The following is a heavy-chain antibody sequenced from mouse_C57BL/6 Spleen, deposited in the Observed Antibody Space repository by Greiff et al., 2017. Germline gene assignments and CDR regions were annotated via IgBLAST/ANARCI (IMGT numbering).Heavy chain of an antibody. V-gene: IGHV1-55*01. CDR3: AGGITTVVATNYFDY. Sequence: QVQLQQSGAELVKPGASVKMSCKASGYTFTSYWITWVKQRPGQGLEWIGDIYPGSGSTNYNEKFKSKATLTVDTSSSTAHMQLSSLTSEDSAVYYCAGGITTVVATNYFDYWGQGTTLTVSS. CDR1: GYTFTSYW. J-gene: IGHJ2*01. D-gene: IGHD1-1*01. CDR2: IYPGSGST.